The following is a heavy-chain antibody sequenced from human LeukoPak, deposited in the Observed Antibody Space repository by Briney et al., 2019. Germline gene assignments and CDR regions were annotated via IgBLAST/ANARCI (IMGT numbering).Heavy chain of an antibody. J-gene: IGHJ6*04. D-gene: IGHD5/OR15-5a*01. CDR2: IWYDGSNK. CDR3: ARDLSGGVYHFYYYYGMDV. V-gene: IGHV3-33*01. CDR1: GFTFSSYG. Sequence: PRGSLRLSCAASGFTFSSYGMHWVRQAPGKGLEWVAVIWYDGSNKYYADSVKGRFTISRDNSKNTLYLQMNSLRAEDTAVYYCARDLSGGVYHFYYYYGMDVWGKGTTVTVSS.